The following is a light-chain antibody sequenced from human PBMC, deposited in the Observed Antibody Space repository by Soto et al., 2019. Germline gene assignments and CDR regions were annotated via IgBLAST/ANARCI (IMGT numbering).Light chain of an antibody. V-gene: IGLV2-14*01. Sequence: QSVLTQPASVSGSPGQSTTISCAGTSSDFGGYNYVSWYHQHPGKAPKLLIYEVSNRPSGVSNRFSGSKSGNTASLTISGLQAEDEADYYCSSYTSSSTLVFGTGTKVTVL. J-gene: IGLJ1*01. CDR1: SSDFGGYNY. CDR3: SSYTSSSTLV. CDR2: EVS.